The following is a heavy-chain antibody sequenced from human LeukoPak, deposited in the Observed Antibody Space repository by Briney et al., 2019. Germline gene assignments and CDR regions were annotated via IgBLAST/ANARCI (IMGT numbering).Heavy chain of an antibody. CDR3: ARGTVVTPFDY. CDR2: IYHSGST. CDR1: GGSISSGGYS. D-gene: IGHD4-23*01. J-gene: IGHJ4*02. Sequence: SETLSLTCAVSGGSISSGGYSWSWIRQPPGKGLEWIGYIYHSGSTYYNPSLKSRVTIPVDRSKNQFSLKLSSVTAADTAVYYCARGTVVTPFDYWGQGTLVTVSS. V-gene: IGHV4-30-2*01.